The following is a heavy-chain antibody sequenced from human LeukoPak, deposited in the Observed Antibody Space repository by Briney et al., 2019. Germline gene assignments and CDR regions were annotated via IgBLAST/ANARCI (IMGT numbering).Heavy chain of an antibody. CDR1: GFTFSSYA. D-gene: IGHD3-10*01. Sequence: PGGSLRLSCAASGFTFSSYAMHWVRQAPGKGLEWVAVISYDGSNKHSADSVKGRFTISRDNSKNTLYLQMNSLRTEDTAVYYCARDQRYNYYGSGSYLHVDYWGQGTLVTVSS. CDR3: ARDQRYNYYGSGSYLHVDY. J-gene: IGHJ4*02. V-gene: IGHV3-30-3*01. CDR2: ISYDGSNK.